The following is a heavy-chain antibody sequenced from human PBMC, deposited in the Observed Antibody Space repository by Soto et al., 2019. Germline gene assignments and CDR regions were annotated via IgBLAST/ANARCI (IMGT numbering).Heavy chain of an antibody. Sequence: SVKVSCKASGGTFSSYAISWVRQAPGQGLEWMGGIIPIFGTANYAQKFQGRVTITADKSTSTAYMELSSLRSEDTAVYYCARGIAAAGSSHDNYYYYGMDVWGQGTTVTVSS. V-gene: IGHV1-69*06. D-gene: IGHD6-13*01. CDR2: IIPIFGTA. CDR3: ARGIAAAGSSHDNYYYYGMDV. J-gene: IGHJ6*02. CDR1: GGTFSSYA.